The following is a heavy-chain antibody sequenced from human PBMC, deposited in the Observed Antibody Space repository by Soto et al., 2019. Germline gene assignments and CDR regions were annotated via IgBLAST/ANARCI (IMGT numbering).Heavy chain of an antibody. CDR2: ISGSGGST. D-gene: IGHD6-6*01. CDR3: AKGGSTSWWYFDY. Sequence: GGSLRLSCAASGVTFSSYAMSWVRQAPGKGLEWVSAISGSGGSTYYADSLKGRSTISRDNSKNTLYLQMNSLRAEDKALYYCAKGGSTSWWYFDYWGQGTLVTVSS. CDR1: GVTFSSYA. J-gene: IGHJ4*02. V-gene: IGHV3-23*01.